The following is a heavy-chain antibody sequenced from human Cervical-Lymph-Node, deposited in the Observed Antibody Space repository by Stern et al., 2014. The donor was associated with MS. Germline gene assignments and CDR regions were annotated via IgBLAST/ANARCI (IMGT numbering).Heavy chain of an antibody. J-gene: IGHJ6*02. Sequence: VQLVESGGGVVQPGRSLRLCCAASGFTFSSYGMHWVRQAPGKGLEWVAVIWYDGSNKYYADSVKGRFTISRDNSKNTLYLQMNSLRAEDTAVYYCARDPRCSSTSCYQYYYYYGMDVWGQGTTVTVSS. V-gene: IGHV3-33*01. CDR1: GFTFSSYG. CDR2: IWYDGSNK. CDR3: ARDPRCSSTSCYQYYYYYGMDV. D-gene: IGHD2-2*01.